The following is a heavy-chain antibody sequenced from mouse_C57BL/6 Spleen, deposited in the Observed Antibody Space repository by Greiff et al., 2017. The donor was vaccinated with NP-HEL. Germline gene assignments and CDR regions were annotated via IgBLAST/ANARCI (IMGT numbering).Heavy chain of an antibody. D-gene: IGHD2-2*01. CDR1: GYTFTSYW. CDR3: ARSDMVTSWFAY. J-gene: IGHJ3*01. Sequence: QVQLQQPGAELVKPGASVKMSCKASGYTFTSYWITWVKQRPGQGLEWIGDIYPGSGSTNYNEKFKSKATLTVDTSSSTAYMQLSSLTSEDSAVYYGARSDMVTSWFAYWGQGTLVTVSA. V-gene: IGHV1-55*01. CDR2: IYPGSGST.